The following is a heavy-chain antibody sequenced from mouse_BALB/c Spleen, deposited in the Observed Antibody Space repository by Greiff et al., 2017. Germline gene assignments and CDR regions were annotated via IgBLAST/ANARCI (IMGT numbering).Heavy chain of an antibody. D-gene: IGHD2-4*01. CDR2: ISTYSGNT. CDR1: GYTFTDYA. CDR3: ARTPPTMITTGGYFDV. V-gene: IGHV1-67*01. Sequence: VQLQQSGPELVRPGVSVKISCKGSGYTFTDYAMHWVKQSHAKSLEWIGVISTYSGNTNYNQKFKGKATLTTDKSSSTAYMQLSRLTSEDSAVYFCARTPPTMITTGGYFDVWGAGTTVTVSS. J-gene: IGHJ1*01.